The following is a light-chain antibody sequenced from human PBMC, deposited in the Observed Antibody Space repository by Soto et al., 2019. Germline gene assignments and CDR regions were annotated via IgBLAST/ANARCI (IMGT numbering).Light chain of an antibody. J-gene: IGLJ3*02. CDR2: RNN. V-gene: IGLV1-47*01. Sequence: QAVVSQPPSASGTPGQRVTISCSGGKSNIGGNYVYWFQQLPGTAPKLLIYRNNQRPPGVPDRFSGSKSGTSASLAISGLRSEDEADYYCAAWDDSLGGLFGGGTKLTVL. CDR1: KSNIGGNY. CDR3: AAWDDSLGGL.